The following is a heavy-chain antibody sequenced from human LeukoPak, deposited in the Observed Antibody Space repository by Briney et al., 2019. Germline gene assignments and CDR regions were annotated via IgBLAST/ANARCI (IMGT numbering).Heavy chain of an antibody. V-gene: IGHV4-34*01. Sequence: SETLSLTCAVYAGSFSGYYWSWIRQPPGKGLEWIGEINHSGRTNYNPSLKSRVTISVDTSKTQFSLKLSSVTAADTAVYYCARGRYLTKSGGAAAGFLDYWGQGSLVTVST. CDR3: ARGRYLTKSGGAAAGFLDY. J-gene: IGHJ4*02. CDR2: INHSGRT. CDR1: AGSFSGYY. D-gene: IGHD6-13*01.